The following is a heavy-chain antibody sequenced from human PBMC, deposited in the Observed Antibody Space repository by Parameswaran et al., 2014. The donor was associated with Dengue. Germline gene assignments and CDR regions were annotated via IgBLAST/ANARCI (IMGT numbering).Heavy chain of an antibody. CDR2: INHSGST. D-gene: IGHD2-15*01. Sequence: RWIRQPPGKGLEWIGEINHSGSTNYNPSLKSRVTISVDTSKNQFSLKLSSVTAADTAVYYCARGRVVAAFYYYYGMDVWGQGTTVTVSS. J-gene: IGHJ6*02. CDR3: ARGRVVAAFYYYYGMDV. V-gene: IGHV4-34*01.